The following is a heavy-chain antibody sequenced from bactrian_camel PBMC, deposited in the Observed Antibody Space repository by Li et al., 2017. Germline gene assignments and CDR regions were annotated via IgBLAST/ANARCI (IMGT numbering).Heavy chain of an antibody. CDR2: VTSAGVT. V-gene: IGHV3S53*01. J-gene: IGHJ4*01. CDR3: AADRRATVRICEELAHSPELFPN. Sequence: HVQLVESGGGSVQAGGSLRLTCVASGYTYSSNCMAWFRQAPGHEREGLASVTSAGVTTYAERVQGRFFISLDNDKSTLFLQMNDLKPEDTAMYYCAADRRATVRICEELAHSPELFPNWGQGTQVTVS. CDR1: GYTYSSNC. D-gene: IGHD2*01.